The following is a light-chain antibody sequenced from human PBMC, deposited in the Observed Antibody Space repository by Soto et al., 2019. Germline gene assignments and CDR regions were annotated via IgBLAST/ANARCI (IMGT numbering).Light chain of an antibody. Sequence: DIQMTQSPSTLSASVGDRVTITCRASQSISSWLAWYQQKPGKARKLLIYDASSLESGVSSRFSGSGSGTEFTLTIRSVQPDDFATYYCQQYNSYSWTFGQGTKVQIK. CDR2: DAS. CDR1: QSISSW. J-gene: IGKJ1*01. V-gene: IGKV1-5*01. CDR3: QQYNSYSWT.